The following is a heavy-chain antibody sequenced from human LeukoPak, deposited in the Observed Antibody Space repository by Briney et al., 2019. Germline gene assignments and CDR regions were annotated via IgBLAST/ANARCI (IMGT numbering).Heavy chain of an antibody. CDR2: IYISGST. Sequence: ASETLSLTCTVSGGSISSGSCYWSWIRQPAGKGLEWFGRIYISGSTNYNPSLKSRVTISVDTSKNQFSLKLSSGTAADTAVYYCARNSCSGGSCYENRGYFDYWGQGTLVTVSS. CDR1: GGSISSGSCY. D-gene: IGHD2-15*01. CDR3: ARNSCSGGSCYENRGYFDY. V-gene: IGHV4-61*02. J-gene: IGHJ4*02.